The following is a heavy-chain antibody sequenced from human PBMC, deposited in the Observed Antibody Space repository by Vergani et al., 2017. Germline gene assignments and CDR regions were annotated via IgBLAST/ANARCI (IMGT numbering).Heavy chain of an antibody. CDR3: ARDPGFNSGYDGNWFDP. CDR1: GFTFSSYA. V-gene: IGHV3-23*01. D-gene: IGHD5-12*01. CDR2: ISGSGGST. Sequence: EVQLLESGGGLVQPGGSLRLSCAASGFTFSSYAMSWVRQAPGKGLEWVSAISGSGGSTYYADSVKGRFTISRDNSKNTLYLQMNSLRAEDTAVYYCARDPGFNSGYDGNWFDPWGQGTLVTVSS. J-gene: IGHJ5*02.